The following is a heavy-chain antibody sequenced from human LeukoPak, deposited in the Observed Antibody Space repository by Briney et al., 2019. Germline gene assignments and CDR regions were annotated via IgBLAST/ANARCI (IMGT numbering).Heavy chain of an antibody. CDR3: ARHVVAVGFDY. CDR2: ISSSSGYI. D-gene: IGHD3-22*01. V-gene: IGHV3-21*01. CDR1: GFSFSSDS. Sequence: GGSLRLSCAASGFSFSSDSMNWVRQAPGKGLEWVSSISSSSGYIYYANSVKGRFTISRDNAKNSLYLQMNSLRVEDTAVYYCARHVVAVGFDYWGQGTLVTVSS. J-gene: IGHJ4*02.